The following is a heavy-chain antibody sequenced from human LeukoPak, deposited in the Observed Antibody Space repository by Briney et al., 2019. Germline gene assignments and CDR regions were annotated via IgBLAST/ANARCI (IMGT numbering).Heavy chain of an antibody. CDR1: GFTFSSYN. CDR3: ARDSGSTSNLFDY. V-gene: IGHV3-21*01. J-gene: IGHJ4*02. D-gene: IGHD6-6*01. Sequence: PGRSLRLSCAASGFTFSSYNMNWVRQAPGKGLEWVSSISSSSSYIYYADSVKGRFTISRDNAKNSLYLQMNSLRAEDTAVYYCARDSGSTSNLFDYWGQGTLVTVSS. CDR2: ISSSSSYI.